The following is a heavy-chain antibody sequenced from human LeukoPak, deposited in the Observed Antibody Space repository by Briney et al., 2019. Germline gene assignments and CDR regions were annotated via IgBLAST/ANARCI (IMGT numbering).Heavy chain of an antibody. Sequence: SETLSLTCTVSGGSISSYYWSWIRQPAGKGLEWIGRIYTSGSTNYNPSLKSRVTMSVDTSKNQFSLKLSSVTAADTAVYYCARDHYDFWSGSTAGLTVWGQGTLVTVSS. CDR3: ARDHYDFWSGSTAGLTV. D-gene: IGHD3-3*01. V-gene: IGHV4-4*07. J-gene: IGHJ4*02. CDR2: IYTSGST. CDR1: GGSISSYY.